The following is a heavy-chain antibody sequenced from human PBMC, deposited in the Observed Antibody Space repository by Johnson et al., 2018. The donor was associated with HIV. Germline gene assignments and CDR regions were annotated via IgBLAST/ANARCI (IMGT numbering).Heavy chain of an antibody. Sequence: VQLVESGGGLVQPGGSLKLSCAASGFTFSGSAMHWVRQASGKGLDWVGRIRSKANSYATAYAASVNGRLTISRDESKNTAYLQMNSLKTEDTAVYYCTRRGYYDSSGYAFDIWGQGTMVTVSS. CDR2: IRSKANSYAT. CDR3: TRRGYYDSSGYAFDI. D-gene: IGHD3-22*01. CDR1: GFTFSGSA. V-gene: IGHV3-73*02. J-gene: IGHJ3*02.